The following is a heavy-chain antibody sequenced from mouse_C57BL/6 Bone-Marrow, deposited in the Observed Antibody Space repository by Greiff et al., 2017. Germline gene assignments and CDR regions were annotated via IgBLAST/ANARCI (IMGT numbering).Heavy chain of an antibody. Sequence: VQLQQSGAELVKPGASVKLSCTASGFNIKDYYMHWVKQRTEQGLEWIGRIDPEDGETKSAPKFQGKATITADTSSNTAYLQLSSLTSEDAAVYYCARGTVVATRVDYWGQGTTLTVSS. CDR3: ARGTVVATRVDY. D-gene: IGHD1-1*01. CDR1: GFNIKDYY. V-gene: IGHV14-2*01. J-gene: IGHJ2*01. CDR2: IDPEDGET.